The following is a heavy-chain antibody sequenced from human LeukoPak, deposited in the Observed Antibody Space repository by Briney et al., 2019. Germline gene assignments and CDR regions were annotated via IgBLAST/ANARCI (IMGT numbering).Heavy chain of an antibody. J-gene: IGHJ4*02. D-gene: IGHD2-2*01. V-gene: IGHV4-61*01. CDR3: ASSIVVVPAAFDY. CDR1: GGSVSSGNYY. CDR2: IYYSGST. Sequence: PSETLSLTCTVSGGSVSSGNYYWSWIRQPPGKGLDWIGYIYYSGSTNYNPSLKSRVTIPVDTSKNQFSLKLSSVTAADTAVYYCASSIVVVPAAFDYWGQGTLVTVSS.